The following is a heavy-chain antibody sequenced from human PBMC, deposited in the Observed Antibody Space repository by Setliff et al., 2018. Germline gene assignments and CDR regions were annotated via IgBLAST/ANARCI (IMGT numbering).Heavy chain of an antibody. CDR1: GGSISSSSYY. D-gene: IGHD2-2*01. CDR3: ATRYCSSTSCWGFDI. Sequence: SETLSLTCTVSGGSISSSSYYWGWIRQPPGKGLEWIGSIYYSGSTYYNPSLKSRVTISVDTSKNQFSLKLSSVTAADTAVYYCATRYCSSTSCWGFDIWGQGTMVTVSS. J-gene: IGHJ3*02. V-gene: IGHV4-39*01. CDR2: IYYSGST.